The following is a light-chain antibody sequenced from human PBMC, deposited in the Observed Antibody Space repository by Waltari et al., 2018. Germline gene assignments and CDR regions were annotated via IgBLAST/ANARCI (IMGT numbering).Light chain of an antibody. CDR3: QSYDFSLSGSMV. J-gene: IGLJ3*02. V-gene: IGLV1-40*01. CDR1: SSNHGAGYH. CDR2: GTD. Sequence: QSVLTQPPSVSGAPGQRVTISCTGSSSNHGAGYHVPWYQRLPETAPKLLIYGTDNRPSGVPARFSGSKSATSASLAITGLQAEDEADYYCQSYDFSLSGSMVFGGGTKLTVL.